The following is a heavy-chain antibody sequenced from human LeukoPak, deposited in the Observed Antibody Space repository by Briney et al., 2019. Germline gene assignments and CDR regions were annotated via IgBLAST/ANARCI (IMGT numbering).Heavy chain of an antibody. J-gene: IGHJ4*02. CDR1: GYTFTSYG. CDR3: ARDVPYYYGSGSYPINFDY. CDR2: ISAYNGNT. D-gene: IGHD3-10*01. Sequence: ASVKVSFKASGYTFTSYGISWVRQAPGRGLEWMGWISAYNGNTNYAQKLQGRVTMTTDTSTSTAYMELRSLRSDDTAVYYCARDVPYYYGSGSYPINFDYWGQGTLVTVSS. V-gene: IGHV1-18*01.